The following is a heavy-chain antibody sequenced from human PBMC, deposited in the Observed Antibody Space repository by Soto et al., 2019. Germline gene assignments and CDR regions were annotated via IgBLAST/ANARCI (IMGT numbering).Heavy chain of an antibody. Sequence: QVQLVESGGGVVQPGRSLRLSCAASGFTFSSYAMHWVRQAPGKGLEWVAVISYDGSNKYYADSVKGRFTISRDNSKNTLYLQMNSLRAEDTAVYYCASNHRPRGFDWLLTPSPYYGMDVWGQGTTVTVSS. J-gene: IGHJ6*02. CDR2: ISYDGSNK. CDR3: ASNHRPRGFDWLLTPSPYYGMDV. V-gene: IGHV3-30-3*01. D-gene: IGHD3-9*01. CDR1: GFTFSSYA.